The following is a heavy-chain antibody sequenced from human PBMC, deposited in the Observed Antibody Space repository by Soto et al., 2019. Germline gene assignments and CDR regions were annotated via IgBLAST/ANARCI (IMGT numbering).Heavy chain of an antibody. J-gene: IGHJ6*02. CDR1: GFTFSSYA. CDR3: AKALSVAAGYYYYGMDV. CDR2: ISGSGGST. V-gene: IGHV3-23*01. Sequence: SLRLSCAASGFTFSSYAMSWVRQAPGKGLEWVSAISGSGGSTYYADSVKGRFTISRDNSKNTLYLQMNSLRAEDTAVYYCAKALSVAAGYYYYGMDVWGQGTTVTVSS. D-gene: IGHD6-19*01.